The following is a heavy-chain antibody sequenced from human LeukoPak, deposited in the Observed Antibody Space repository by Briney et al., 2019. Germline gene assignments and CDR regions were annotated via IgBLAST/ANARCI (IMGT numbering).Heavy chain of an antibody. D-gene: IGHD3-10*01. CDR2: ISSSGSTR. CDR1: GFTFSSYE. J-gene: IGHJ4*02. Sequence: GRSLRLSCAASGFTFSSYEMSCVRQAPGKGLEWVSYISSSGSTRYYAGSVKGRFTISRDNAKNSLYLQMNSLRADDTAVYYCARDRGESVADYFDYLGQGNLVTVSS. CDR3: ARDRGESVADYFDY. V-gene: IGHV3-48*03.